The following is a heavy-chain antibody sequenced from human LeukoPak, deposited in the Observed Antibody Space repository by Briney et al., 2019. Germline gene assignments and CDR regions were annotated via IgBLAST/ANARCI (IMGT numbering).Heavy chain of an antibody. CDR3: AKTVVTAIRGGFDY. Sequence: GGSLRLSCAASGFTFSSYAMSWVRQAPGKGLEWVSAISGSGGATYHADSVKGRFTVSRDNSKNTLYVQMNSLRAEDTAVYYCAKTVVTAIRGGFDYWGRGTLVTVSS. V-gene: IGHV3-23*01. D-gene: IGHD2-21*02. CDR2: ISGSGGAT. J-gene: IGHJ4*02. CDR1: GFTFSSYA.